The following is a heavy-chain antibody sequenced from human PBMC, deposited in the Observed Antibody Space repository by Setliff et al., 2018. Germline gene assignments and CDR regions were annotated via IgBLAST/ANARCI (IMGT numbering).Heavy chain of an antibody. V-gene: IGHV3-74*01. CDR2: INTDGSST. Sequence: LRLSCAASGFTFNNYWMHWVRQAPGKGLEWVSRINTDGSSTSYTDSVKGRFTISRDNSKNTLYLQMNSLRAEDTAVYYCAKDFGDGGWFDPWGQGTLVTVSS. CDR3: AKDFGDGGWFDP. CDR1: GFTFNNYW. J-gene: IGHJ5*02. D-gene: IGHD3-10*01.